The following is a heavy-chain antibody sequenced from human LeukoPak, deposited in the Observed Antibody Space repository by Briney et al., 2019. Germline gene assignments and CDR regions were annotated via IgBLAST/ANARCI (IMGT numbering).Heavy chain of an antibody. CDR1: GGSISSGGYY. CDR2: IYYSGST. J-gene: IGHJ4*02. V-gene: IGHV4-31*03. CDR3: ARDSDSSFDY. Sequence: SETLSLTYTVSGGSISSGGYYWSWIRQHPGKGLEWIGYIYYSGSTYYNPSLKSRVTISVDTSKNQFSLRLSSVTAADTAVYYCARDSDSSFDYWGQGTLVTVSS. D-gene: IGHD2-15*01.